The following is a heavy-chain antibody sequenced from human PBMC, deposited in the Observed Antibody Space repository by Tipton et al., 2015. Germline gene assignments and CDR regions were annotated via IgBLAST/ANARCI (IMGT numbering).Heavy chain of an antibody. Sequence: TLSLTCTVSSDSINKYYWSWIRQPPGKELQWIGYIQYSGGTNYNPSLESRVTISVDTSKNQFSLRLSSVTAADTAVYYCARSLFPETAGLENWFDPWGQGTLVTVSS. CDR3: ARSLFPETAGLENWFDP. CDR1: SDSINKYY. V-gene: IGHV4-59*08. D-gene: IGHD6-13*01. J-gene: IGHJ5*02. CDR2: IQYSGGT.